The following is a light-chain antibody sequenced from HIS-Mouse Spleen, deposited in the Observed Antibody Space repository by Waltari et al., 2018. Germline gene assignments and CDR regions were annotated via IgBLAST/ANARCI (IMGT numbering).Light chain of an antibody. CDR1: ALPKKY. CDR3: YSTDSSGNHRV. J-gene: IGLJ2*01. Sequence: SYELTQPPSVSVSPGQTARITCSGDALPKKYAYWYQPKSGQAPGLVIYEDSKRPSGIPVRFSGSSSGTMATLTISGAQVGDEADYYCYSTDSSGNHRVFGGGTKLTVL. V-gene: IGLV3-10*01. CDR2: EDS.